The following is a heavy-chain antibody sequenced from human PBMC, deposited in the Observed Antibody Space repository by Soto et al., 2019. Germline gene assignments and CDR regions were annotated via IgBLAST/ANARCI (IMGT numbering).Heavy chain of an antibody. CDR1: GFSFSSYW. CDR2: INSDGSST. Sequence: EVQLVESGGGLVQPGGSLRLSCAASGFSFSSYWMHWVRQTPVKGLVWVSRINSDGSSTSYADSVKGRFTISRDNAKNTLYLQMNSLRAEDTAVYYCARDFDRRDYFNYWGQGTLVTVSS. V-gene: IGHV3-74*01. CDR3: ARDFDRRDYFNY. J-gene: IGHJ4*02.